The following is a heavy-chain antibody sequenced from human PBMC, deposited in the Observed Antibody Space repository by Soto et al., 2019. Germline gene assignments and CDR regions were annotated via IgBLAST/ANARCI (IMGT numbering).Heavy chain of an antibody. D-gene: IGHD4-17*01. CDR3: ARIHNGAYGDSDL. V-gene: IGHV4-39*01. CDR1: GGSISSSSYY. Sequence: QLQLQESGPGLVKPSETLSLTCTVSGGSISSSSYYWGWIRQPPGKGLEWIGSIYYSGSTYYNPSLKSRVTISVDTSKNQFSLKLSSVTAADTAVYYCARIHNGAYGDSDLWGRGTLVTVSS. J-gene: IGHJ2*01. CDR2: IYYSGST.